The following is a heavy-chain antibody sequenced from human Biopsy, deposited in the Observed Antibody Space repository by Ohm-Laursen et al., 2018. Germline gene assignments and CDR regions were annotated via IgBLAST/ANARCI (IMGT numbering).Heavy chain of an antibody. D-gene: IGHD4-23*01. V-gene: IGHV4-59*11. CDR3: ARGSNDFGGLYFPR. J-gene: IGHJ4*02. CDR2: ISYTGYT. Sequence: SGTLSLTCTVSGGSFTGHYWSWIRQSPGKGLEWIGHISYTGYTSYNASLKSRVTISVDTSRNHFSLRLSSLTAADTAVYYCARGSNDFGGLYFPRWGQGTLLTVSS. CDR1: GGSFTGHY.